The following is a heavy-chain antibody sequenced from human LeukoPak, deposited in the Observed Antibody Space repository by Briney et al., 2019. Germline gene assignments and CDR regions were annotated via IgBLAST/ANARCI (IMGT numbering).Heavy chain of an antibody. D-gene: IGHD3-10*01. CDR1: GGSISGYY. CDR3: ARDGSGSYYPPGINWFDP. V-gene: IGHV4-59*01. J-gene: IGHJ5*02. CDR2: IYYSGST. Sequence: SETLSLTCTVSGGSISGYYWSWIRHPPGKGLEWIGYIYYSGSTNYNPSLKSRVTISVDTSKNQFSLKLSSVTAADTAVYYCARDGSGSYYPPGINWFDPWGQGTLVTVSS.